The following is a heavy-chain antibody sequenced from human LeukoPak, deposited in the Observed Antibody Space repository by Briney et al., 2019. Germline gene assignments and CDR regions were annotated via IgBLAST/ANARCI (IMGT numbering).Heavy chain of an antibody. D-gene: IGHD6-13*01. J-gene: IGHJ3*02. CDR2: INTHNGDT. V-gene: IGHV1-18*01. CDR3: ASIAAAALLDAFDI. CDR1: GYTFASFG. Sequence: ASVKVSCKASGYTFASFGITWVRQAPGQGLEWMGWINTHNGDTNYAQKLQGRVTMTTDTSTSTAYMELRSLGSDDTAVYYCASIAAAALLDAFDIWGQGTMVTVSS.